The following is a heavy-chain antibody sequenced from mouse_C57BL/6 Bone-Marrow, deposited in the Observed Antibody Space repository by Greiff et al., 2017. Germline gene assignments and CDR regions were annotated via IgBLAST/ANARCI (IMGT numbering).Heavy chain of an antibody. J-gene: IGHJ3*01. V-gene: IGHV14-1*01. Sequence: VQLQQSGAELVRPGASVKLSCTASGFNIKDYYMHWVKQRPEQGLEWIGRIDPEDGDTEYAPKFQGKATMTADTSSNKAYLQLSSLTSEDTAVYYCTTSTVVARVAYWGQGTLVTVSA. D-gene: IGHD1-1*01. CDR1: GFNIKDYY. CDR2: IDPEDGDT. CDR3: TTSTVVARVAY.